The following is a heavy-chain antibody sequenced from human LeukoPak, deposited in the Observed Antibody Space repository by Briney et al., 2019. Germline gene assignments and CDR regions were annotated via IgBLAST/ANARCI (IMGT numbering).Heavy chain of an antibody. Sequence: PSETLSLTCTVSGGSISYYYWSWIRQPPGKGLEWIGHIYHSGSTNYNPSFKSRVTISVDTSKNQFSLRQTSVTAADTAVYYCATIKRGNIFGFFDFWGQGILVTVSS. CDR3: ATIKRGNIFGFFDF. D-gene: IGHD5-18*01. V-gene: IGHV4-59*01. CDR1: GGSISYYY. J-gene: IGHJ4*02. CDR2: IYHSGST.